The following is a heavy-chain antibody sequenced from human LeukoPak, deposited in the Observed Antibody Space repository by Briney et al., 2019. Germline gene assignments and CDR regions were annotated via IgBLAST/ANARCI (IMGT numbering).Heavy chain of an antibody. J-gene: IGHJ4*02. Sequence: PSETLSLTCTVSGASISSSYWSWIRQPPGKGLEGIGYIYYRGSTVYNPSLKSRVTISVGTSKNQFSLRLSSVTASDTAMYYCARPSGGFTYGPIDSWGLGTLVTVSS. V-gene: IGHV4-59*08. CDR1: GASISSSY. D-gene: IGHD5-18*01. CDR2: IYYRGST. CDR3: ARPSGGFTYGPIDS.